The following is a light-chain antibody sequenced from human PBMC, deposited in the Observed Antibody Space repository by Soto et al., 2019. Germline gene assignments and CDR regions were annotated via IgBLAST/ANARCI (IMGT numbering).Light chain of an antibody. Sequence: QSALTQPASVSGSPGQSITISCTGTSSVVGGYNYVSWYRQHPGKAPKLMIYDVSNRPSGVSNRFSGSKSGNTASLTISGLQAEDEADYYCSSYTSSSPYVFGTGTKVTVL. CDR2: DVS. V-gene: IGLV2-14*01. J-gene: IGLJ1*01. CDR1: SSVVGGYNY. CDR3: SSYTSSSPYV.